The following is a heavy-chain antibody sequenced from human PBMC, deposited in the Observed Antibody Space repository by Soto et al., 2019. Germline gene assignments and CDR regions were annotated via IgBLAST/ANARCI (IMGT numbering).Heavy chain of an antibody. Sequence: QVQLQESGPGLVKPSETLSLTCTVSGGSISSYYWSWIRQPPGKGLEWIGYIYYSGSTDYDPSLKSRVTTSVDPSKTQFSLKLSSVTAADTAVYYCARRWGTYFDFWGQGTLVTVSS. D-gene: IGHD7-27*01. CDR1: GGSISSYY. V-gene: IGHV4-59*01. CDR2: IYYSGST. CDR3: ARRWGTYFDF. J-gene: IGHJ4*02.